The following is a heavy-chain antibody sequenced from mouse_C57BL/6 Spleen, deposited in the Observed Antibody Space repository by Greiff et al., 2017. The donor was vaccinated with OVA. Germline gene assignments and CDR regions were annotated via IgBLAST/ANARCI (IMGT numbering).Heavy chain of an antibody. CDR2: IDPENGDT. V-gene: IGHV14-4*01. CDR3: TTIDDYDRAY. D-gene: IGHD2-4*01. CDR1: GFNIKDDY. J-gene: IGHJ3*01. Sequence: EVQLQQSGAELVRPGASVKLSCTASGFNIKDDYMHWVKQRPEQGLEWIGWIDPENGDTEYASKFQGKATITADTSSNTAYLQLSSLTSEDTAVYYCTTIDDYDRAYWGQGTLVTVSA.